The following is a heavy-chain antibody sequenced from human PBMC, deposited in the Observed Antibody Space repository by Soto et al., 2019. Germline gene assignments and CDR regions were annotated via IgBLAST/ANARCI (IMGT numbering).Heavy chain of an antibody. J-gene: IGHJ3*02. V-gene: IGHV3-21*01. CDR3: VRDYYDTSGYPNTFDM. D-gene: IGHD3-22*01. Sequence: PGGSLRLSCAASGFTPGRHTMNWVRQAPGKGLEWVSFIRSRTSDIYYADSVKGRFTISRDNAKNSLYLDLTRLRAEDTAVYFCVRDYYDTSGYPNTFDMWGQGTMVTVSS. CDR2: IRSRTSDI. CDR1: GFTPGRHT.